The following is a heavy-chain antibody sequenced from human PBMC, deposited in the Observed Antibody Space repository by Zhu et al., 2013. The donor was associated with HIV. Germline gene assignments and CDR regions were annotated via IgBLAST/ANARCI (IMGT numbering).Heavy chain of an antibody. V-gene: IGHV1-8*01. CDR3: ARFGEDSSGYSYYYYGMDV. J-gene: IGHJ6*02. CDR2: MNPNSGNT. Sequence: QVQLVQSGAEVKKPGASVKVSCKASGYTFTSYDINWVRQATGQGLEWMGWMNPNSGNTGYAQKFQGRVTMTRNTSISTAYMELSSLRSEDTAVYYCARFGEDSSGYSYYYYGMDVWGQGTTVTVSS. CDR1: GYTFTSYD. D-gene: IGHD3-22*01.